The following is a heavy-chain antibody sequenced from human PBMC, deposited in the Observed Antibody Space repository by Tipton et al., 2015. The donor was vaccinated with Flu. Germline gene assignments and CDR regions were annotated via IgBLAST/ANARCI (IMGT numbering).Heavy chain of an antibody. J-gene: IGHJ4*02. CDR3: AGGGAIGWSDSFYDY. Sequence: QLVQFGGEVKMPGASVKVSCKASGYTFTNYGITWVRQAPGQWLEWMGWISTYNGNTNYAQKYQGRVTMTTDTSTSAAYMELRSLRCDGPAVYYCAGGGAIGWSDSFYDYWGQGTLVAVSS. CDR1: GYTFTNYG. V-gene: IGHV1-18*04. D-gene: IGHD6-19*01. CDR2: ISTYNGNT.